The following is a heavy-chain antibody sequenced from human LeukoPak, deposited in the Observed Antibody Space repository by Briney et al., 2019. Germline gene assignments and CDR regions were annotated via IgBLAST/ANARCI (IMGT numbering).Heavy chain of an antibody. Sequence: ASVKVSCKDSGYTLTELSRYCGRQTPGKGREWRGRFDPEDGETIYAQKFQGRVTMTEDTSTDTAYMELSSLRSEDTGVYYCATHDILTGYYLAPDAFDIWGQGTMVTVSS. CDR3: ATHDILTGYYLAPDAFDI. V-gene: IGHV1-24*01. J-gene: IGHJ3*02. D-gene: IGHD3-9*01. CDR1: GYTLTELS. CDR2: FDPEDGET.